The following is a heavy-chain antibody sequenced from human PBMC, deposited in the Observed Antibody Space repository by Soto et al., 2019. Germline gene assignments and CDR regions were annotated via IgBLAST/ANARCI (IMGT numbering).Heavy chain of an antibody. V-gene: IGHV3-66*01. CDR1: GFTVSNNY. CDR2: IYRGGST. Sequence: EVQLVNSGGGLVQPGGSLRLSCAASGFTVSNNYMSWVRQATGKGLEWVSVIYRGGSTYYADSVKDRFTISGVNSDNTLYRQMSSPRAEDTAVYYCARSRFGGLGAIFADLGGQGTRFTVSS. J-gene: IGHJ5*02. CDR3: ARSRFGGLGAIFADL. D-gene: IGHD3-3*01.